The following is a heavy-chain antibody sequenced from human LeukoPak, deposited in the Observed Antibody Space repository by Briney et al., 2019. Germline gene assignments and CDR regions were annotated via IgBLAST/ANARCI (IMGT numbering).Heavy chain of an antibody. CDR2: IKIDGSGI. Sequence: PGGSLRLSCVASGFTFSSYWMHWVRQAPGKGLVWVSRIKIDGSGIGYADSVKGRFTISRDNAKSTLYLQMNSLRAEDTAVYYCARDSSVSDFDYWGQGTLVTVSS. J-gene: IGHJ4*02. D-gene: IGHD3-10*01. CDR1: GFTFSSYW. V-gene: IGHV3-74*01. CDR3: ARDSSVSDFDY.